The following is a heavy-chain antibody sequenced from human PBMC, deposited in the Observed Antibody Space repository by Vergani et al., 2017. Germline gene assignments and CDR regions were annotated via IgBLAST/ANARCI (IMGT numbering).Heavy chain of an antibody. Sequence: EVQLVESGGGLVQPGGSLRLSCAASGFSFRTFSMFWVRQPPGKGLAWVSKISPDGRTTEYADSVRGRFTISRDNANSMLYLQMNSLRAEDTAVYYCASPYYYGSGSYYLFDYWGQGTLVTVSS. J-gene: IGHJ4*02. D-gene: IGHD3-10*01. CDR2: ISPDGRTT. CDR1: GFSFRTFS. V-gene: IGHV3-74*03. CDR3: ASPYYYGSGSYYLFDY.